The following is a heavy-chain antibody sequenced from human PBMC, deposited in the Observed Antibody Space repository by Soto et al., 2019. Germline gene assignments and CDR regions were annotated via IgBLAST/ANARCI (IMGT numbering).Heavy chain of an antibody. Sequence: SVKVSCKASGGTFSSYAISWVRQAPGQGLEWMGGIIPIFGTANYAQKFQGRVTITADESTSTAYMELSSLRSEDTAVYYCASTPTVTKKAFDYWGQGTLVTVSS. CDR3: ASTPTVTKKAFDY. J-gene: IGHJ4*02. CDR1: GGTFSSYA. V-gene: IGHV1-69*13. CDR2: IIPIFGTA. D-gene: IGHD4-17*01.